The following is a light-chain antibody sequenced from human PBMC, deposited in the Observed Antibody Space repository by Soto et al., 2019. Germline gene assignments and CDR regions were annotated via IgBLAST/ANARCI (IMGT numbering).Light chain of an antibody. Sequence: QSVLTQPASVTGSPGQSITISCPGTSSDVGGYNYVSWYQHHPGKAPKLMIYDVSNRPSGVSNRFSGSKSGNTASLTISGLQPEAEADYYCSSYTTSNTRQIVFGTGTKVTVL. V-gene: IGLV2-14*03. J-gene: IGLJ1*01. CDR3: SSYTTSNTRQIV. CDR2: DVS. CDR1: SSDVGGYNY.